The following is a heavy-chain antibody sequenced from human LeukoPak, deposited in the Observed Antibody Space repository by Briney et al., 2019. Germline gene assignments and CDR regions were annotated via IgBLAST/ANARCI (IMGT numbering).Heavy chain of an antibody. Sequence: SETLSLTCTVSGYSISSGSYWDWIRQPPGKGLEWIGTIYRSGSTYYSPSLNSRVTISLDTSKNQFFLRLRSVAAADTAVYYCARGNSGGDYYYLDAWGKGTTVTVSS. CDR1: GYSISSGSY. J-gene: IGHJ6*03. CDR3: ARGNSGGDYYYLDA. D-gene: IGHD6-19*01. CDR2: IYRSGST. V-gene: IGHV4-38-2*02.